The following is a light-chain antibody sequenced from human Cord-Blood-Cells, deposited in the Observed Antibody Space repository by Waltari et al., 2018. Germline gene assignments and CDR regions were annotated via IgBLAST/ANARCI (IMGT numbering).Light chain of an antibody. CDR2: EVS. V-gene: IGLV2-8*01. CDR1: SSDVGGYNS. Sequence: QSALTQPPSASGSPGQSVTISCTGTSSDVGGYNSVSRYQKHPGKAPKLMIYEVSKRPSGVPDRFSGSKSGNTASLTVSGLQAEDEADYYCSSYAGSNNSDVVFGGGTKLTVL. CDR3: SSYAGSNNSDVV. J-gene: IGLJ2*01.